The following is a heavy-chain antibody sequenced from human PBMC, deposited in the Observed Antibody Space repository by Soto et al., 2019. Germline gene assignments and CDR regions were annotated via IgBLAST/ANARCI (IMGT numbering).Heavy chain of an antibody. V-gene: IGHV3-30*18. CDR3: AKDRGVEVTTRFFAY. Sequence: GGSLRLSCAASGFTFSSYGMHWVRQAPGKGLEWVAVISYDGRNKNYADSVKGRFTISRDNSKNTLYLQMNSLRAEDTALYYCAKDRGVEVTTRFFAYWGQGTLVTVSS. D-gene: IGHD4-17*01. CDR2: ISYDGRNK. J-gene: IGHJ4*02. CDR1: GFTFSSYG.